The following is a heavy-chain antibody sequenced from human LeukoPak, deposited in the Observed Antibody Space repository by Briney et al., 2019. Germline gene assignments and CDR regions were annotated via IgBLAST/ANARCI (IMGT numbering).Heavy chain of an antibody. V-gene: IGHV4-34*01. CDR1: GGSFSGYH. CDR2: INPSGST. CDR3: ARGRHDITMIVVVMTSVSYYLDV. J-gene: IGHJ6*03. Sequence: SETLSLTCAVYGGSFSGYHWTWIRQSPGKGLEWIGDINPSGSTYYNPSLKSRLTISVDTSKNQFSLKLRSVTAADTAVYYCARGRHDITMIVVVMTSVSYYLDVWGQGTTVTVS. D-gene: IGHD3-22*01.